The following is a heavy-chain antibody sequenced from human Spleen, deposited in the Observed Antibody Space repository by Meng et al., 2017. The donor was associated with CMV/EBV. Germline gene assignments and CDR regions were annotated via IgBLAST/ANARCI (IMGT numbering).Heavy chain of an antibody. CDR1: GYSFTSYG. V-gene: IGHV1-18*01. D-gene: IGHD6-13*01. J-gene: IGHJ1*01. Sequence: ASGYSFTSYGISWVRQAPGQGPEWMVWTSGYNGNTIYAQKFQGRVTMTTDTSTSTAYLELRSLRSDDTAVYYCARDQQLIPAEYFQHWGPGTLVTVSS. CDR2: TSGYNGNT. CDR3: ARDQQLIPAEYFQH.